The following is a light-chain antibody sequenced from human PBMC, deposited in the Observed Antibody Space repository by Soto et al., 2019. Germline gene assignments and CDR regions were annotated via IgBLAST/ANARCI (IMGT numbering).Light chain of an antibody. Sequence: DIEMTQSPSTLAGCVGDRVRITCRPRQPISSWLAWYHQKPRKAPKLLIYTASTLKSGVPSRFSGSGSGTEFTLTISRLQPDDIAPYYCPQYDNLPITFGQRTRLEI. V-gene: IGKV1-5*03. J-gene: IGKJ5*01. CDR3: PQYDNLPIT. CDR1: QPISSW. CDR2: TAS.